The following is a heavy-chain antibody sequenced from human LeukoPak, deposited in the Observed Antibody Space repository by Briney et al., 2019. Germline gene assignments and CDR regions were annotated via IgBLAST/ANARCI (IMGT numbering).Heavy chain of an antibody. D-gene: IGHD6-19*01. CDR1: GGSISSYY. CDR3: ARDISSGWYLGRFDP. Sequence: SETLSLTCTVSGGSISSYYWSWIRQPPGKGLEWIGYIYYSGSTNYNPSLKSRVTISVDTSKNQFSLKLSSVTVADTAVYYCARDISSGWYLGRFDPWGQGTLVTVSS. CDR2: IYYSGST. V-gene: IGHV4-59*01. J-gene: IGHJ5*02.